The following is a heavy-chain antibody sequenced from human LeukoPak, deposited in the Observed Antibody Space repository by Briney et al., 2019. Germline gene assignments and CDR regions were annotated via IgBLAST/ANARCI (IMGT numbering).Heavy chain of an antibody. CDR1: GFTFSTYA. CDR3: AKVVYYDSSGKYFDY. D-gene: IGHD3-22*01. J-gene: IGHJ4*02. V-gene: IGHV3-23*01. CDR2: ISGSGDST. Sequence: PGGSLRLSCAASGFTFSTYAVNWVRQAPGKGLEWVSTISGSGDSTYYADSVKGRFTISRDNSKDTLYLQMSSVRVDDTAVYYCAKVVYYDSSGKYFDYWGQGTLVTVSS.